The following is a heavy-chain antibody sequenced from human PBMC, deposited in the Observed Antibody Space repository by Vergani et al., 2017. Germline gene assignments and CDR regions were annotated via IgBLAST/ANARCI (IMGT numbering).Heavy chain of an antibody. J-gene: IGHJ5*02. CDR2: IIPIFGTA. D-gene: IGHD3-22*01. CDR1: GGTFSSYA. V-gene: IGHV1-69*01. CDR3: ARKGTYYYDSSGLTINWFDP. Sequence: QVQLVQSGAEVKKPGSSVKVSCKASGGTFSSYAISWVRQAPGQGLEWMGGIIPIFGTANYAQKFQGRVTITADESTSTAYMELSSLRSEDTDVYYCARKGTYYYDSSGLTINWFDPWGQGTLVTVSS.